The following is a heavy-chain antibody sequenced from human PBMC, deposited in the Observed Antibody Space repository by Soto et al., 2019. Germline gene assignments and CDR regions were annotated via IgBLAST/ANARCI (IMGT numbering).Heavy chain of an antibody. Sequence: PSETLSLTCAVYGGSFSGYYWSWIRQPPGKGLEWIGEINHSGSTNYNPSLKSRVTISVDTSKNQFSLKLSSVTAADTAVYYCARCNIRNQIPKGKRGWFDPWGQGTLVTVSS. CDR1: GGSFSGYY. V-gene: IGHV4-34*01. CDR3: ARCNIRNQIPKGKRGWFDP. CDR2: INHSGST. J-gene: IGHJ5*02. D-gene: IGHD2-2*02.